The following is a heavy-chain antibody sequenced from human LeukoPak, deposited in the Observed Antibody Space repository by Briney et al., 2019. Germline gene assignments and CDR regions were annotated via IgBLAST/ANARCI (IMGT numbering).Heavy chain of an antibody. V-gene: IGHV3-74*01. CDR3: DGVKSVPGSEGS. D-gene: IGHD6-19*01. CDR2: INSDGSTT. J-gene: IGHJ5*02. CDR1: GFAFSTYW. Sequence: PGGSLRLSCAASGFAFSTYWMHWVRQSPGKGLVWVSRINSDGSTTNYADSVKGRFTISRDNAKNTLYLQMNSLRAEDTALYYCDGVKSVPGSEGSWGQGTLVTVSS.